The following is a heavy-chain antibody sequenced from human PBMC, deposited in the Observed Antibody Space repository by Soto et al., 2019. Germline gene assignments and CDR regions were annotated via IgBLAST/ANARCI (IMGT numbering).Heavy chain of an antibody. CDR2: IIPIFGTA. CDR1: GGTFSSYA. D-gene: IGHD3-10*01. V-gene: IGHV1-69*13. J-gene: IGHJ6*02. CDR3: AAKLWFGELLTDYYYYYGMDV. Sequence: ASVKVSCKASGGTFSSYAISWVRQAPGQGLEWKGGIIPIFGTANYAQKFQSRVTITADESTSTANMKKNNLRSKDTAVYYCAAKLWFGELLTDYYYYYGMDVWG.